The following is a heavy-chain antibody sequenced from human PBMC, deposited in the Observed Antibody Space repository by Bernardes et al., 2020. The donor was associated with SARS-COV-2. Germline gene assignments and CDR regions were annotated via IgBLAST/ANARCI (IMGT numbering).Heavy chain of an antibody. CDR3: ARLHSSGWTVFQH. Sequence: SETLSLTCTVSGASVSSYYWSWIRQPPGKGLEWIGYIYYSGSTTYNPSLKSRVTMSVDTSKNQFSLTLHSVTAADTAVYHCARLHSSGWTVFQHWGQGTLVTVSS. D-gene: IGHD6-19*01. CDR2: IYYSGST. CDR1: GASVSSYY. J-gene: IGHJ1*01. V-gene: IGHV4-59*08.